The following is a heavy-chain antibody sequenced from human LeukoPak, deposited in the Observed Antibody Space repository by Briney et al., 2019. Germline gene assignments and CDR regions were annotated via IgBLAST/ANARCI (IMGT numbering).Heavy chain of an antibody. CDR3: ARDLYCSSTSCRANNWFDP. J-gene: IGHJ5*02. Sequence: TSETLSLTCTVSGGSISSYYWSWIRQPAGKGLEWIGRIYTSGSTNYNPSLKSRVTISVDKSKNQFSLKLSSVTAADTAVYYCARDLYCSSTSCRANNWFDPWGQGTLVTVSS. V-gene: IGHV4-4*07. D-gene: IGHD2-2*01. CDR2: IYTSGST. CDR1: GGSISSYY.